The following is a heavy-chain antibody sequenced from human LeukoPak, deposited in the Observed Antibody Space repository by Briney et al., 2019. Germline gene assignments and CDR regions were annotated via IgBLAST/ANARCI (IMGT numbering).Heavy chain of an antibody. CDR2: ISYDGSNK. CDR3: ARPVLLWFGGGFDY. J-gene: IGHJ4*02. D-gene: IGHD3-10*01. CDR1: GFTFSSYA. V-gene: IGHV3-30-3*01. Sequence: GGSLRLSCAASGFTFSSYAVHWVRQAPGKGLEWVAVISYDGSNKYYADSVKGRFTISRDNSKNTLYLQMNSLRAEDTAVYYCARPVLLWFGGGFDYWGQGTLVTVSS.